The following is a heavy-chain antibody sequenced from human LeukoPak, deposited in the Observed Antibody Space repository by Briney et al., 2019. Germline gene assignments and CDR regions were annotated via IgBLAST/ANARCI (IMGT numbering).Heavy chain of an antibody. CDR3: ARHEGYSSSWFNYYYYYGMDV. CDR2: IYPGDSDT. J-gene: IGHJ6*02. CDR1: GYSFTSYW. D-gene: IGHD6-13*01. V-gene: IGHV5-51*01. Sequence: GESLKIFCKGSGYSFTSYWTGWVRQMPGKGLEWMGIIYPGDSDTRYCPYFQGQVTISADKTISTAYLQWSSLKASDTAMYYCARHEGYSSSWFNYYYYYGMDVWGQGTTVTVSS.